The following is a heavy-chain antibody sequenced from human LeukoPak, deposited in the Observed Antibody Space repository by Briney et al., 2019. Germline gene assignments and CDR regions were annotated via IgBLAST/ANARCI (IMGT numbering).Heavy chain of an antibody. Sequence: KPGGSLRLSCAVSGFTFSDYYMIWIRQAPGKGLEWVSYISSSSSYTNYADSVKGRFTISRDNAKNSLYLQINSLRAEDTAVYYCARDISTYGSGSSQFDYWGQGNPGHRLL. CDR2: ISSSSSYT. J-gene: IGHJ4*02. V-gene: IGHV3-11*06. D-gene: IGHD3-10*01. CDR1: GFTFSDYY. CDR3: ARDISTYGSGSSQFDY.